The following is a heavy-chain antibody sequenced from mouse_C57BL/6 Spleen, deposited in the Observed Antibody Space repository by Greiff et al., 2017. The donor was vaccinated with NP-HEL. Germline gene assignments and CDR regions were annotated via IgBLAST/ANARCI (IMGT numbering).Heavy chain of an antibody. CDR2: IYPGSGST. V-gene: IGHV1-55*01. D-gene: IGHD1-1*01. J-gene: IGHJ3*01. Sequence: QVQLQQPGAELVKPGASVKMSCKASGYTFTSYWITWVKQRPGQGLEWIGDIYPGSGSTNYNEKFKSKATLTVDTSSSTAYMQLSSLTSEDSAVYYCARQHYGSSSFAYWGQGTLVTVSA. CDR1: GYTFTSYW. CDR3: ARQHYGSSSFAY.